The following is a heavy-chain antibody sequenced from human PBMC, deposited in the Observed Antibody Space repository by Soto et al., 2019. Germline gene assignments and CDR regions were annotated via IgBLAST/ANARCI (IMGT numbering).Heavy chain of an antibody. V-gene: IGHV4-59*08. Sequence: SETPSLTCTVSGGSISSYYWSWIRQPPGKGLEWIGYIYYSGSTNYNPSLKSRVTISVDTSKNQFSLKLSSVTAADTAVYYCARHLRRAELPGGVIVTNYYYYMDVWGKGTTVTVSS. D-gene: IGHD3-16*02. J-gene: IGHJ6*03. CDR2: IYYSGST. CDR1: GGSISSYY. CDR3: ARHLRRAELPGGVIVTNYYYYMDV.